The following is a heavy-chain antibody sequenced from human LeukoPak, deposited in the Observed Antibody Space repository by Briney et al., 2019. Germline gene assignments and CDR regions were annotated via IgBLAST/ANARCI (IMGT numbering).Heavy chain of an antibody. CDR3: AKSGVLAAIGECFDY. CDR2: ISGTGGRT. D-gene: IGHD2-15*01. V-gene: IGHV3-23*01. Sequence: GSLRLSCAASGFTFSSYAMSWVRQAPGKGLEWVSVISGTGGRTYYTDSVKGRFTISRDNYKNTLYLQMNSLRAEDTAVYFCAKSGVLAAIGECFDYWGQGTLITVSS. CDR1: GFTFSSYA. J-gene: IGHJ4*02.